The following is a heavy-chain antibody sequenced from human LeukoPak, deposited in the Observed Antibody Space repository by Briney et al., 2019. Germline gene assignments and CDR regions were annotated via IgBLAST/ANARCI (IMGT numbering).Heavy chain of an antibody. J-gene: IGHJ4*02. CDR3: ARRIVVTRGFDY. Sequence: SETLSLTCTVSGGSISSSSYYWGWIRQPPGKGLEWIGSIYYSGSTYYNPSLKSRVTISVDTSKNQFSLKLSSVTAADTAVYYCARRIVVTRGFDYWGQETLVTVSS. V-gene: IGHV4-39*01. CDR1: GGSISSSSYY. D-gene: IGHD4-23*01. CDR2: IYYSGST.